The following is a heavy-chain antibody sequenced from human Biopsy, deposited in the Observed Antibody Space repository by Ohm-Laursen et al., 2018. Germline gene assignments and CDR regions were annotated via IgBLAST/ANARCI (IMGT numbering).Heavy chain of an antibody. J-gene: IGHJ4*02. V-gene: IGHV3-73*01. Sequence: SLRLSCTASGFTFSDSAIHWVRQASGKGLEWVGRITSKANSYATAYVGPVKGRFTISRDDSKNTAYLQMNSLKAEDTAVYYCTRALEWLLDYWGQGTLVTVSS. CDR2: ITSKANSYAT. CDR3: TRALEWLLDY. CDR1: GFTFSDSA. D-gene: IGHD5-12*01.